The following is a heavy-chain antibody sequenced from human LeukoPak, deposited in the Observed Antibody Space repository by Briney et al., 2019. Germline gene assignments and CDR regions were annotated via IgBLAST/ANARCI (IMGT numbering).Heavy chain of an antibody. CDR1: GFTFSSYS. CDR2: ISSSSSYI. Sequence: PGGSLRLSCAASGFTFSSYSMNWVRQAPGKGLEWVSSISSSSSYIYYADSVKGRFTISRDNAKNSLYLQMNSLGAEDTAVYYCASLGYQLLIFWGQGTLVTVSS. CDR3: ASLGYQLLIF. J-gene: IGHJ4*02. V-gene: IGHV3-21*01. D-gene: IGHD2-2*01.